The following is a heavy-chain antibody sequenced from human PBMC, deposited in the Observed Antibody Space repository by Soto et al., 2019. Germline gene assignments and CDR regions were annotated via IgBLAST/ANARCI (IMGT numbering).Heavy chain of an antibody. CDR2: LKTDNGGT. CDR3: AKPGYRIAARQSIGSSY. CDR1: GYSFTAHY. V-gene: IGHV1-2*02. J-gene: IGHJ4*02. D-gene: IGHD6-6*01. Sequence: ASVKVSCKASGYSFTAHYMHWVRQVSGKRLEYLGWLKTDNGGTYYAPKFLGRVTFTRDTSTNTAYMEVSGLHSDDTAVYYCAKPGYRIAARQSIGSSYWGQGTLVTVSS.